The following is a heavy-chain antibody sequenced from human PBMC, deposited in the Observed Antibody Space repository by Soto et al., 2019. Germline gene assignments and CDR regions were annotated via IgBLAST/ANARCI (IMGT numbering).Heavy chain of an antibody. CDR1: GGTFSNYA. V-gene: IGHV1-69*12. Sequence: QVRLVQSGAEVKKPGSSVKVSCKASGGTFSNYAIAWLRQAPGQGLEWMGGIILPFGTPNYAQKFQGRVTISADEAMTTAYMEMSDLTSEDTAVYYGARGLDYEVYFDYWGRGTLVTVSS. CDR2: IILPFGTP. CDR3: ARGLDYEVYFDY. J-gene: IGHJ4*02. D-gene: IGHD4-17*01.